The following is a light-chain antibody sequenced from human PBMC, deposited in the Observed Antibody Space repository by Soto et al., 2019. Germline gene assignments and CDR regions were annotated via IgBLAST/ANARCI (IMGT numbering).Light chain of an antibody. Sequence: IQMTQSHSTLPASVADRLTVTCRASQSVSGWLAWYQQKPGEAPKLLIYDASALPRGVPSRFSGSGSGTKFTLTIASLQPDDFATYYCQQYETFSGTFGPGTKVDIK. CDR3: QQYETFSGT. J-gene: IGKJ1*01. CDR2: DAS. CDR1: QSVSGW. V-gene: IGKV1-5*01.